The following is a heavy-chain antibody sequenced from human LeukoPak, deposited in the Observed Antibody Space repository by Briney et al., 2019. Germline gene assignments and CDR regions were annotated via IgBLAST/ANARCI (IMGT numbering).Heavy chain of an antibody. CDR1: GGSFSGYY. J-gene: IGHJ3*02. CDR3: AREPSIVVVVAAAGDAFDI. CDR2: INHSGST. V-gene: IGHV4-34*01. D-gene: IGHD2-15*01. Sequence: SETLSLTCAVHGGSFSGYYWSWIRQPPGKGLEWIGEINHSGSTNYNPSLKSRVTISVDTSKNQFSLKLSSVTAADTAVYYCAREPSIVVVVAAAGDAFDIWGQGTMVTVSS.